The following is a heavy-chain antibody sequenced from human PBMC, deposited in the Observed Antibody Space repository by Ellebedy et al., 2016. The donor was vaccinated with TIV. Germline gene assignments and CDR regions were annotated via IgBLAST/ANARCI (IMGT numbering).Heavy chain of an antibody. Sequence: ASVKVSCKASGYTFTGYYMHWVRQAPGQGLEWMGLINPSGGSTNYPQKFQGRVNMTRDTSTTTVDMELSSLRSEDTAVYYCARSLGTSREGYYFDYWGQGTLVTVSS. CDR2: INPSGGST. CDR3: ARSLGTSREGYYFDY. CDR1: GYTFTGYY. V-gene: IGHV1-46*01. D-gene: IGHD3-16*01. J-gene: IGHJ4*02.